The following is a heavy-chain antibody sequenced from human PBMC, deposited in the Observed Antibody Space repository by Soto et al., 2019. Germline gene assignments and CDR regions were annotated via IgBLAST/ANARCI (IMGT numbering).Heavy chain of an antibody. J-gene: IGHJ5*02. Sequence: ETLSLTGTVSGGSISSYYWSWIRQPPGKGLEWIGYIYYSGSTNYNPSLKSRVTISVDTSKNQFSLKLSSVTAADTAVYYCAREGLDYGDYDVHFDPWGQGTLVTVSS. CDR1: GGSISSYY. CDR3: AREGLDYGDYDVHFDP. D-gene: IGHD4-17*01. V-gene: IGHV4-59*01. CDR2: IYYSGST.